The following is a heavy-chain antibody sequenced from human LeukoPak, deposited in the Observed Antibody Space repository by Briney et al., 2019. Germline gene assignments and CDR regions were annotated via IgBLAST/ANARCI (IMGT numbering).Heavy chain of an antibody. J-gene: IGHJ5*02. CDR1: GFTFSSYP. V-gene: IGHV3-48*01. CDR3: ARDYYGSGSHDWFDP. Sequence: PGGSLRLSCVASGFTFSSYPMNWVRQAPGKGLEWVSYISASSSTIYYADSVRGRFTISRDNAKNSLYLQMNSLRAEDTAVYYCARDYYGSGSHDWFDPWGQGTLVTVSS. CDR2: ISASSSTI. D-gene: IGHD3-10*01.